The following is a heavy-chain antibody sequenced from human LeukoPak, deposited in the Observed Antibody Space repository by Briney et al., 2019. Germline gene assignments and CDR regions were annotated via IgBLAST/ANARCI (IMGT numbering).Heavy chain of an antibody. CDR2: INTDGSST. J-gene: IGHJ3*02. CDR3: ARVGGVSDAFDI. CDR1: AFSLNAYN. V-gene: IGHV3-74*01. Sequence: GGSLRLSCAASAFSLNAYNMNWVRQAPGKGLVWVSRINTDGSSTSYADSVKGRFTISRDNAKNTLYLQMNSLRAEDTAVYYCARVGGVSDAFDIWGQGTMVTVSS. D-gene: IGHD2-8*02.